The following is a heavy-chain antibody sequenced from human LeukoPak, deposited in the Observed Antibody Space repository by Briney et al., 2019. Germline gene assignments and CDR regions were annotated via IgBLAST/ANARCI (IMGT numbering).Heavy chain of an antibody. CDR3: ARNRGWLYGSSGGLDS. V-gene: IGHV1-46*01. CDR1: GYTFTSYY. D-gene: IGHD6-19*01. Sequence: GASVPVTCKASGYTFTSYYLHWVRQPPGKGLEWMGINNPSSGTTSYAQKFQGRATITSKTSTNTVYMELSSLTSEDTAGYYCARNRGWLYGSSGGLDSWGQGTLVTVSS. J-gene: IGHJ4*02. CDR2: NNPSSGTT.